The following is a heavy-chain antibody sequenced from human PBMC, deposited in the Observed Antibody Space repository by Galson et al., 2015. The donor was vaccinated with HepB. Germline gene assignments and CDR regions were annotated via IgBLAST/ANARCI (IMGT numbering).Heavy chain of an antibody. CDR2: ISSSDDKA. V-gene: IGHV3-23*01. D-gene: IGHD3-22*01. Sequence: SLRLSCAASGFTLSSYNMIWVRQAPGKGLEWVSLISSSDDKAYYAESVKGRFTISRDDSKNTLYLQMNSMRAEDTAVYYCAKDDDYSDSSGYYPDYWGQGTLVAVSS. CDR1: GFTLSSYN. J-gene: IGHJ4*02. CDR3: AKDDDYSDSSGYYPDY.